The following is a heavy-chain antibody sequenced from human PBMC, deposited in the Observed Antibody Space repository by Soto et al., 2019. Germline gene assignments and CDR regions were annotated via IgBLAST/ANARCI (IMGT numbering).Heavy chain of an antibody. J-gene: IGHJ4*02. CDR3: ARRGTYYDILTGYYNPYRFVNFDY. V-gene: IGHV4-39*01. D-gene: IGHD3-9*01. Sequence: PSAPLYLTSITSGRPNRNSSYYGWWRRPPPRQGLECIGIIYYSGSTYYNPSLKSRVTISVDTSKNQFSLKLSSVTAADTAVYYCARRGTYYDILTGYYNPYRFVNFDYWGQG. CDR1: GRPNRNSSYY. CDR2: IYYSGST.